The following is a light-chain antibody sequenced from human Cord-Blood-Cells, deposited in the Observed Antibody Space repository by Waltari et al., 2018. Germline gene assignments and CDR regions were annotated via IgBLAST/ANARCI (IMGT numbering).Light chain of an antibody. Sequence: IAMTQPPPLPAASVVDTVTITCRASPSISSYLNWYQQKPGKAPKLLIYAASSLQSGVPSRFSGSGSGTDFTLTISSLQPEDFATYYCQQSYSTWTFGQGTKVEIK. J-gene: IGKJ1*01. CDR1: PSISSY. CDR2: AAS. V-gene: IGKV1-39*01. CDR3: QQSYSTWT.